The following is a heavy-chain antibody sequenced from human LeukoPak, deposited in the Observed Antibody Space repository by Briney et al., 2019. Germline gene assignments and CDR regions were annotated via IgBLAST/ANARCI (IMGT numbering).Heavy chain of an antibody. CDR1: GYTFTTYG. J-gene: IGHJ4*02. CDR3: ARVGVSSSWYRTPDY. D-gene: IGHD6-13*01. Sequence: ASVKVSCEASGYTFTTYGISWVRQAPGQGLEWMGGISTYSGNTNYAQNLQGRVTMTTDTSTSTAYMELRSLRSDDTAVYYCARVGVSSSWYRTPDYWGQGTLVTVSS. CDR2: ISTYSGNT. V-gene: IGHV1-18*01.